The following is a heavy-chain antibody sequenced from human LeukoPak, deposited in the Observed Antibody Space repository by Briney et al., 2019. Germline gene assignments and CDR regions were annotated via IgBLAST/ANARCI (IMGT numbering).Heavy chain of an antibody. CDR3: ARETIFGVVIPTSFDY. CDR1: GYSISSGYY. Sequence: SETLSLTCTVSGYSISSGYYWGWIRQPPGKGLEWIGRIYHSGSTYYNPSPKSRVTISVDTSKNQFSLKQSSVTAADTAVYYCARETIFGVVIPTSFDYWGQGTLVTVSS. D-gene: IGHD3-3*01. CDR2: IYHSGST. J-gene: IGHJ4*02. V-gene: IGHV4-38-2*02.